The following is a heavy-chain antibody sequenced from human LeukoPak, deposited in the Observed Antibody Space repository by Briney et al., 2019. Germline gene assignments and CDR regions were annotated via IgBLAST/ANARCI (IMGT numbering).Heavy chain of an antibody. Sequence: SETLSLTCAVYGGSFSGYYWSWIRQPPGKGLEWIGEMNHSGSTNYNPTLKSRVTISVDTSKNQFSLKLSSVTAADTAVYYCARGPNTYYYDSNGYYSPWGQGTLVTVSS. D-gene: IGHD3-22*01. CDR1: GGSFSGYY. CDR3: ARGPNTYYYDSNGYYSP. CDR2: MNHSGST. V-gene: IGHV4-34*01. J-gene: IGHJ5*02.